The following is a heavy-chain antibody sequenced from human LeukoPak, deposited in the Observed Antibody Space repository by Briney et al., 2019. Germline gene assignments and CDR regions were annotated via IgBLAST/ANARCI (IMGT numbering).Heavy chain of an antibody. D-gene: IGHD3-3*02. CDR3: AKDAVQHSWDY. V-gene: IGHV3-30-3*01. CDR2: ISYDGSNK. CDR1: GFTFSSYA. J-gene: IGHJ4*02. Sequence: GGSLRLSCAASGFTFSSYAMHWVRQAPGKGLEWVAVISYDGSNKYYADSVEGRFTISRDNSKNTLYLQMNSLRAEDTAVYYCAKDAVQHSWDYWGQGTLVTVSS.